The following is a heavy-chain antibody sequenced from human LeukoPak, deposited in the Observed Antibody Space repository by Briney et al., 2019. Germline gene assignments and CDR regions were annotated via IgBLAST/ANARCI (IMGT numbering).Heavy chain of an antibody. V-gene: IGHV1-46*01. CDR2: INPSGGIT. CDR3: ARGDRLPGYSAPVGDY. J-gene: IGHJ4*02. CDR1: GYTFTSCY. Sequence: ASVKVSCKASGYTFTSCYMHWVRQAPGQGLEWLGIINPSGGITTYAQKFQGRVTVTMDTSTSTVYMELSSLRSEDTAVYYCARGDRLPGYSAPVGDYWGQGTLVTVSS. D-gene: IGHD3-9*01.